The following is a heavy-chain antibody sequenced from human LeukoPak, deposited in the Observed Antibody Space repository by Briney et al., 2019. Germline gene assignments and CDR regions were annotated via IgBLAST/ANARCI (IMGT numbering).Heavy chain of an antibody. CDR1: GGSISSYY. Sequence: SETLSLTCTVSGGSISSYYWSWIRQPPGKGLEWIGYIYSSGSTNYNPSLKSRVTISLDTSKNQFSLKLSSVTAADTAVYYCARSDKAAAGPFDYWGQGTLVTVSS. CDR3: ARSDKAAAGPFDY. D-gene: IGHD6-13*01. V-gene: IGHV4-59*08. J-gene: IGHJ4*02. CDR2: IYSSGST.